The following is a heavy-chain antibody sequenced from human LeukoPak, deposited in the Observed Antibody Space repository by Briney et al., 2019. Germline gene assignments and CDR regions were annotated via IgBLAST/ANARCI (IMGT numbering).Heavy chain of an antibody. Sequence: GGSLRLSCAASGFTFSSYGMSWVRQAPGKGLEWVSAISGSGGSTYYADSVKGRFTISRDNSKNTLYLQMNSLRAEDTAVYYCARRNQYYGFDYWGQGTLVTVSS. CDR3: ARRNQYYGFDY. CDR1: GFTFSSYG. D-gene: IGHD3-10*01. J-gene: IGHJ4*02. V-gene: IGHV3-23*01. CDR2: ISGSGGST.